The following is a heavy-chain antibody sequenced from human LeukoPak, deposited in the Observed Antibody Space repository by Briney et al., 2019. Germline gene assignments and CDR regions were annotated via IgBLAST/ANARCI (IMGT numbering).Heavy chain of an antibody. V-gene: IGHV1-2*02. D-gene: IGHD2-2*01. CDR2: INPNSGGT. CDR1: GGTFSSYA. CDR3: ARDGRTAAVNWFDP. Sequence: ASVKVSCKASGGTFSSYAISWVRQAPGQGLEWMGWINPNSGGTNYAQKFQGRVTMTRDTSISTAYMELSRLRSDDTAVYYCARDGRTAAVNWFDPWGQGTLVTVSS. J-gene: IGHJ5*02.